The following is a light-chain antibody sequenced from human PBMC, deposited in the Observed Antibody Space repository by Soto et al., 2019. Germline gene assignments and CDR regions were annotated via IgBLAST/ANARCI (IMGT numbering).Light chain of an antibody. V-gene: IGKV1-33*01. Sequence: DIQMTQSPSSLSASVGDRVTITCQASQAINNYLNWYQQKPGKPPKLPIYDASNLEAGVPSRFSGGGSGTDFTFSITSLQPEDVATYYCQQYESLPPLFGPGTTVQIK. J-gene: IGKJ3*01. CDR3: QQYESLPPL. CDR1: QAINNY. CDR2: DAS.